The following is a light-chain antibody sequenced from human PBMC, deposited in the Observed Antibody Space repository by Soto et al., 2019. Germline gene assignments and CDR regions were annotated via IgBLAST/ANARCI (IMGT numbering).Light chain of an antibody. CDR1: QTVSSSF. CDR3: QQYSSSVT. CDR2: GAS. J-gene: IGKJ5*01. V-gene: IGKV3-20*01. Sequence: EIVLTQSPGTLSLSPGERATLSCRASQTVSSSFLAWYRQKPGQAPRLLIYGASSRATGIPDRFSGSGSGTDFTLTISRLEPEDFAVYYCQQYSSSVTFGQGTRLEIK.